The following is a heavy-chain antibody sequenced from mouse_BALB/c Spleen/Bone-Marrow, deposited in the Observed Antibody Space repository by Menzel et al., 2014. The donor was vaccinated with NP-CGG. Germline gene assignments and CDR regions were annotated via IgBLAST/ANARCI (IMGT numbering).Heavy chain of an antibody. Sequence: EVKLEESGPSLVKPSQTLSLTCSVTGDSITSGFWNWIRKFPGNKLEFMGYISYSGSTFYNPSLKSRISITRDTSKNQYYLLLNSVTTEDTATYYCAGGAGYFVDYWGQGTTPTVSS. CDR2: ISYSGST. J-gene: IGHJ2*01. D-gene: IGHD2-3*01. CDR1: GDSITSGF. CDR3: AGGAGYFVDY. V-gene: IGHV3-8*02.